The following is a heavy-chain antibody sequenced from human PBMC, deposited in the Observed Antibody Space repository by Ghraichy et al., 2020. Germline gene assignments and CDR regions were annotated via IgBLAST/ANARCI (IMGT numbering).Heavy chain of an antibody. Sequence: GGSLRLSCATSGFIFSTYSMNWVRQAPGKGPQWVSYISVGSSTIHNMDSVKGRFTISRDNAKNSLHLQMNSLRDEDTAVYYCVRVGRADSQDNWFESWGQGTLVTVSS. V-gene: IGHV3-48*02. CDR2: ISVGSSTI. CDR3: VRVGRADSQDNWFES. CDR1: GFIFSTYS. J-gene: IGHJ5*01. D-gene: IGHD1-26*01.